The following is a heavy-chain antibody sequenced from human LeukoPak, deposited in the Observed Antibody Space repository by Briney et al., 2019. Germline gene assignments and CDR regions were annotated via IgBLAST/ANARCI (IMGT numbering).Heavy chain of an antibody. J-gene: IGHJ6*03. CDR1: GYTFTSYD. CDR3: ARGASGYSSGPRVGRYYYYYMDV. V-gene: IGHV1-8*01. D-gene: IGHD6-19*01. CDR2: MSPNSGNT. Sequence: ASVKVSCKASGYTFTSYDINWVRQATGQGLEWMGWMSPNSGNTGYAQKFQGRVTMTRNTSISTAYMELSSLRSEDTAVYYCARGASGYSSGPRVGRYYYYYMDVWGKGTAVTVSS.